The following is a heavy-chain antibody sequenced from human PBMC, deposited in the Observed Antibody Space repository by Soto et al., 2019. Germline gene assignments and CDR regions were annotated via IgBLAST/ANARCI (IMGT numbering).Heavy chain of an antibody. J-gene: IGHJ5*02. CDR3: ARHIYDFWSGYYWFDP. Sequence: PSETLSLTCTVSGGSISSSSYYWGWIRQPPGKGLEWIGSIYYSGSTYYNPSLKSRVTISVDTSKNQFSLKLSSVTAADTAVYYCARHIYDFWSGYYWFDPWGQGTLVTVSS. D-gene: IGHD3-3*01. CDR2: IYYSGST. V-gene: IGHV4-39*01. CDR1: GGSISSSSYY.